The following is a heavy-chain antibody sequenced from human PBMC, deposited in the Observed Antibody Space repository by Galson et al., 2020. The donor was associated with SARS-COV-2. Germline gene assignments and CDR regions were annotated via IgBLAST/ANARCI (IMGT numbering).Heavy chain of an antibody. CDR3: ARGRQGVVPSPVLGLGPFYSYYYMDV. Sequence: SETLSLTCAVYGGTFSGYSWTWIRQAPGKGLEWIGEIKSGGDTKYSPSLSGRVTLSVDTSRNQFSLKLTSVSVADTALYFCARGRQGVVPSPVLGLGPFYSYYYMDVWGKGTTVIVSS. V-gene: IGHV4-34*01. J-gene: IGHJ6*03. CDR2: IKSGGDT. D-gene: IGHD3-16*01. CDR1: GGTFSGYS.